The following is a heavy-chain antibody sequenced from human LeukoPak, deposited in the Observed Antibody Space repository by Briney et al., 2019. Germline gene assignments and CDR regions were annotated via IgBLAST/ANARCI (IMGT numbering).Heavy chain of an antibody. CDR2: INHSGGT. J-gene: IGHJ4*02. V-gene: IGHV4-34*01. D-gene: IGHD6-13*01. Sequence: SETLSLTCAVYGGSFSGYYWSWIRQPPGKGLEWIGEINHSGGTNYNPSLKSRVTISVDTSKNQFSLKLSSVTAADTAVYYCASSVPGIADYWGQGTLVTVSS. CDR3: ASSVPGIADY. CDR1: GGSFSGYY.